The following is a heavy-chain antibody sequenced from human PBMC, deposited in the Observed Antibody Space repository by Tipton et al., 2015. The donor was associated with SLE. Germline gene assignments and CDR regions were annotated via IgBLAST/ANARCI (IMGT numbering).Heavy chain of an antibody. D-gene: IGHD3-10*01. CDR3: ARDPNVLGIGGHYHYMDV. V-gene: IGHV4-59*12. Sequence: GLVKPSETLSLTCTVSGGSISSYYWSWIRQPPGKGLEWIGYIYYSGSTNYNPSLKSRVTISVDTSKNQFSLKLSFVTAADTAVYYCARDPNVLGIGGHYHYMDVWGNGTPVTVSS. CDR2: IYYSGST. CDR1: GGSISSYY. J-gene: IGHJ6*03.